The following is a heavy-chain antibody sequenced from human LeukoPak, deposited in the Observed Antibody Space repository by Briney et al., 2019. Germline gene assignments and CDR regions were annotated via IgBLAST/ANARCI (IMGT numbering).Heavy chain of an antibody. CDR3: ARDALRFLEWLSRGFDY. CDR2: ISYDGSNK. CDR1: GFTFSSYA. J-gene: IGHJ4*02. D-gene: IGHD3-3*01. V-gene: IGHV3-30-3*01. Sequence: AGRSLRLSCAASGFTFSSYAMDWVRHAPGKGLEWVAVISYDGSNKYYADSVKGRFTISRDNSKNTLYLQMNSLRAEDTAVYYCARDALRFLEWLSRGFDYWGQGTLVTVSS.